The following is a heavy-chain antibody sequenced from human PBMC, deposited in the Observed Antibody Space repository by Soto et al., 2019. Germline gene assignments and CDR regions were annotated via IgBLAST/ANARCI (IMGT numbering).Heavy chain of an antibody. CDR2: IWYDGSNK. CDR1: GFTFSSYG. J-gene: IGHJ4*02. Sequence: PGGSLRLSCAASGFTFSSYGMHWVRQAPGKGLEWVAVIWYDGSNKYYADSVKGRFTISRDNSKNTLYLQMNSLRAEDTAVYYCARDMSNDILTGKDYWGQGTLVTVSS. V-gene: IGHV3-33*01. D-gene: IGHD3-9*01. CDR3: ARDMSNDILTGKDY.